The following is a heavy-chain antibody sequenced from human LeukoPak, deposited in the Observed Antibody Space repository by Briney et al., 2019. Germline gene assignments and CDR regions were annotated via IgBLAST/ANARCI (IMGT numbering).Heavy chain of an antibody. J-gene: IGHJ4*02. V-gene: IGHV1-18*01. CDR2: ISAYNGHT. CDR3: ARAHRQLERLGRYYFDY. D-gene: IGHD1-1*01. Sequence: GASVKVSCKASGYTFNSYGISWVRQAPGQGLEWMGWISAYNGHTNYAQKFQGRVTMTTDTSTSTAYMELSSLRSEDTAVYYCARAHRQLERLGRYYFDYWGQGTLVTVSS. CDR1: GYTFNSYG.